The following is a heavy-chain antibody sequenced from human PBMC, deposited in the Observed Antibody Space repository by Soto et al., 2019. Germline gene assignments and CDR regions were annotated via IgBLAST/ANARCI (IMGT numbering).Heavy chain of an antibody. CDR3: ARQTVYDFYYYGMDV. CDR2: IYPGDSDT. V-gene: IGHV5-51*01. Sequence: GASLKISCKGSGYSLTSYWIGWVRQMPGKGLEWMGIIYPGDSDTRYSPSFQGHVTITVDKSISTAYLQWSSLKASDTAMYYCARQTVYDFYYYGMDVWGQGTTVTVSS. J-gene: IGHJ6*02. D-gene: IGHD3-3*01. CDR1: GYSLTSYW.